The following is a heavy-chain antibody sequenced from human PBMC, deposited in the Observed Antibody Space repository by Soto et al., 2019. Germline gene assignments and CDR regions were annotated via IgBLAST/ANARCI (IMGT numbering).Heavy chain of an antibody. V-gene: IGHV3-74*01. CDR1: GFTFSSYW. Sequence: VGSLRLSCAASGFTFSSYWMHWVRQAPGKGLVWVSRINSDGSSTSYADSVKGRFTISRDNAKNTLYLQMNSLRAEDTAAYYCARVRHQGWHQLLWFFGGGMDVWGQGTTVTVSS. CDR2: INSDGSST. CDR3: ARVRHQGWHQLLWFFGGGMDV. J-gene: IGHJ6*02. D-gene: IGHD2-2*01.